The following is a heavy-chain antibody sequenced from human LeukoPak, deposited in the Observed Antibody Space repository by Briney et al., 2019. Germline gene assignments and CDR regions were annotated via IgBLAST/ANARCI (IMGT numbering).Heavy chain of an antibody. V-gene: IGHV1-18*01. D-gene: IGHD3-16*01. CDR1: GYSFTNFG. J-gene: IGHJ6*02. CDR2: ISGYNGDT. Sequence: ASVTVSCMASGYSFTNFGVTWVRQAPGQGLAWMGWISGYNGDTNYAQRFQGRVTMTTDSSTSTGYMELKNLRSDDTATFYCVRAPADPLRPFGMNVWGQGTTVIVSS. CDR3: VRAPADPLRPFGMNV.